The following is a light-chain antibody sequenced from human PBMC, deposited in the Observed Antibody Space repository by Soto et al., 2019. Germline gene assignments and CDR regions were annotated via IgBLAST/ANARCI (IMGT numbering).Light chain of an antibody. J-gene: IGLJ2*01. CDR2: EVN. CDR3: CSYAGSSTLV. Sequence: QSVLTQPASVSGSPGQSITISCTGTSSDVGSYNFVSWFQQHPGKAPKLMIYEVNKRPSGISNRFSGSKSGNTASLTISGLQAEDEADYYCCSYAGSSTLVFGGGTKLTVL. V-gene: IGLV2-23*02. CDR1: SSDVGSYNF.